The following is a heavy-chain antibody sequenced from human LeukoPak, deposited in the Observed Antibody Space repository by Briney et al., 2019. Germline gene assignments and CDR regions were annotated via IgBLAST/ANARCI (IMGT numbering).Heavy chain of an antibody. CDR1: GFTFSSYS. CDR3: ARPHCSSTSCYGHYFQH. J-gene: IGHJ1*01. V-gene: IGHV3-21*01. CDR2: ISSSSSYI. D-gene: IGHD2-2*01. Sequence: KTGGSLRLSCAASGFTFSSYSMNWVRQAPGKGLEWVSSISSSSSYIYYADSVKGRFTISRDNAKNSLYLQMNSLRAEDTAVYHCARPHCSSTSCYGHYFQHWGQGTLVIVSS.